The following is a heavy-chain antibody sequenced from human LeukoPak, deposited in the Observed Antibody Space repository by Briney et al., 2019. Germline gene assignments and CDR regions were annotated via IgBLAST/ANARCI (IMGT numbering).Heavy chain of an antibody. CDR1: GFIFDDYA. CDR3: AKGATTANSYFFDY. V-gene: IGHV3-43D*03. CDR2: VTWDGGYT. D-gene: IGHD4-17*01. J-gene: IGHJ4*02. Sequence: GGSLRLSCAASGFIFDDYAMHWVRQAPGKGLEWVSLVTWDGGYTAYADSVKGRFTISRDNSKNSLYLQMNSLRPDDTALYYCAKGATTANSYFFDYWGQGTLVTVSS.